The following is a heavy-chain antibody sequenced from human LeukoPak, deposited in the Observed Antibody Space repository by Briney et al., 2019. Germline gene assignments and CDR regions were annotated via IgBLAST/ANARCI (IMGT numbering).Heavy chain of an antibody. CDR3: ARGSYNDAFDI. D-gene: IGHD2-2*02. CDR1: GGSISSYY. CDR2: IYYSGST. V-gene: IGHV4-59*01. J-gene: IGHJ3*02. Sequence: SETLSLTCTVSGGSISSYYWSWIRQPPGKGLEWIGYIYYSGSTNYNPPLKSRVTISVDTSRNQFSLKLSSVTAAGTAVYYCARGSYNDAFDIWGQGTMVTVSS.